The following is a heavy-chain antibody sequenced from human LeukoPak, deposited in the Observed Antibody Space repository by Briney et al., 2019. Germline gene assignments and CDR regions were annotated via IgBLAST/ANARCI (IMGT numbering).Heavy chain of an antibody. CDR2: FSGSGGST. CDR1: GFTFSSYA. Sequence: SGGSLRLSCAASGFTFSSYAMSWVRQAPGKGLEWVSAFSGSGGSTYYADSVKGRFTISRDNSKNTLFLQMNSLRAEDTAVYYCAKTGSSRFDYWGQGTLVTVSP. J-gene: IGHJ4*02. CDR3: AKTGSSRFDY. D-gene: IGHD1-26*01. V-gene: IGHV3-23*01.